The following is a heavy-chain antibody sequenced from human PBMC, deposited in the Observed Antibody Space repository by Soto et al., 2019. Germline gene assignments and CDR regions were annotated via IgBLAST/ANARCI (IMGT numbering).Heavy chain of an antibody. D-gene: IGHD3-22*01. CDR3: ARGPYDSSGYSSLFDY. Sequence: SETLSLTCAVYGGSFSGYYWSWIRQPPGKGLEWIGEINHSGSTNYNPSLKSRVTISVDTSKNQFSLKLSSVTAADTAVYYCARGPYDSSGYSSLFDYWGQGTLVTVS. CDR2: INHSGST. J-gene: IGHJ4*02. CDR1: GGSFSGYY. V-gene: IGHV4-34*01.